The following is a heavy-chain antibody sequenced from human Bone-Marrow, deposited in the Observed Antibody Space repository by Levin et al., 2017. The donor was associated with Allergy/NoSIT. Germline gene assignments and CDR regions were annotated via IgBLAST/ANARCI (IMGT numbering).Heavy chain of an antibody. CDR3: AKHWREYYYESSGYYSGYFDY. Sequence: GALRLSCEVSGFTFSNYGMHWVRQAPGKGLEWVAVTSNDGSHKYYVDSVKDRFTISRDNSKNTLYLQMNSLRAEDTAVYYCAKHWREYYYESSGYYSGYFDYWGQGTLVTVSS. J-gene: IGHJ4*02. V-gene: IGHV3-30*18. CDR2: TSNDGSHK. CDR1: GFTFSNYG. D-gene: IGHD3-22*01.